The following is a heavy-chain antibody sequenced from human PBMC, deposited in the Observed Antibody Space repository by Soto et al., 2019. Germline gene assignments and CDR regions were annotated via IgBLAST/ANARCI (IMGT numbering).Heavy chain of an antibody. Sequence: GGSLRLSCAASGFTFSGSAMHWVRQASGKGLEWVGRIRSKANSYATAYAASVKGRFTISRDDSKNTAYLQMNSLKTEDTAVYYCTRHAYSGSSTDDLDYWGQGTLVTVSS. CDR2: IRSKANSYAT. D-gene: IGHD1-26*01. J-gene: IGHJ4*02. V-gene: IGHV3-73*01. CDR3: TRHAYSGSSTDDLDY. CDR1: GFTFSGSA.